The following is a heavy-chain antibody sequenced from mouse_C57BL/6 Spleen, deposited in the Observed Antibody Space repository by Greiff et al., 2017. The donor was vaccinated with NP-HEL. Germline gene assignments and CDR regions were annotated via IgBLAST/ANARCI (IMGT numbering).Heavy chain of an antibody. Sequence: VQLQQPGAELVKPGASVKLSCKASGYTFTSYWMHWVKQRPGRGLEWIGRIDPNSGGTKYNEKFKSKATLTVDKPSSTAYMQLSSLTSEDSVVYYCAIYDGYYTWFAYWGQGTLVTVSA. D-gene: IGHD2-3*01. CDR2: IDPNSGGT. CDR3: AIYDGYYTWFAY. CDR1: GYTFTSYW. J-gene: IGHJ3*01. V-gene: IGHV1-72*01.